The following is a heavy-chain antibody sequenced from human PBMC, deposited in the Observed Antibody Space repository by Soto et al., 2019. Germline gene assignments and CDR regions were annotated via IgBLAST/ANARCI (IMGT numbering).Heavy chain of an antibody. V-gene: IGHV3-23*01. CDR1: GFTFSIYA. CDR3: AKHIEGAGNWYFDL. Sequence: EVQLLESGGGLVQPGGSLGLSCVASGFTFSIYAMSWVRQVPGKGPYWVSVINGRGSPTFYADSVKGRFTISRDNSKNTLYLQMNSLRAEDTAIYFCAKHIEGAGNWYFDLWGRGTLVAVSS. CDR2: INGRGSPT. D-gene: IGHD2-21*01. J-gene: IGHJ2*01.